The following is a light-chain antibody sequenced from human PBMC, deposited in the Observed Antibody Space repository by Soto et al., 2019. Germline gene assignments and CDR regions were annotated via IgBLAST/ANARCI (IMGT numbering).Light chain of an antibody. V-gene: IGLV2-8*01. CDR2: EVS. CDR3: SSYAGSNNLV. J-gene: IGLJ2*01. CDR1: SSDVGGYNY. Sequence: QSALTQPPSASGSPGQSVTISCTGTSSDVGGYNYVSWYQQHPGKAPKLMIYEVSKRPSGVPDRFSGSKYGNTASLTVSGLQAEDEADYYCSSYAGSNNLVFGGGTKLPVL.